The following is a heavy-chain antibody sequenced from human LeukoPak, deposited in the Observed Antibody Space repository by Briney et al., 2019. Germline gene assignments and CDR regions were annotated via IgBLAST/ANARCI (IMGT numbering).Heavy chain of an antibody. CDR3: AKDSCSSTSCYFDY. D-gene: IGHD2-2*01. V-gene: IGHV3-30*02. Sequence: GGSLRLSCAASGFTFSSYGMHWVRQAPGKGLEWVAFIRYDGSNKYYADSVKGRFTISRDNSKNTLYLQMNSLRAEDTAVYYCAKDSCSSTSCYFDYWGQGTQVTVSS. J-gene: IGHJ4*02. CDR2: IRYDGSNK. CDR1: GFTFSSYG.